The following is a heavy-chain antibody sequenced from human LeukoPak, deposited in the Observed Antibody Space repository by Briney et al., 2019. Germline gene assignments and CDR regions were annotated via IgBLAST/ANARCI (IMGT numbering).Heavy chain of an antibody. J-gene: IGHJ6*02. CDR3: ARGSMVYGMDV. V-gene: IGHV4-34*01. CDR2: INHSGST. Sequence: GSLRLSCAASGFTVSSNYMSWVRQPPGKGLEWIGEINHSGSTNYNPSLKSRVTISVDTSKNQFSLKLSSVTAADTAVYYCARGSMVYGMDVWGQGTTVTVSS. CDR1: GFTVSSNY. D-gene: IGHD3-10*01.